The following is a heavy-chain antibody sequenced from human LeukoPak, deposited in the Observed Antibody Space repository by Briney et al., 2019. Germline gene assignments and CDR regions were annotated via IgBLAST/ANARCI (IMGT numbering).Heavy chain of an antibody. V-gene: IGHV4-39*01. CDR2: VYYSGTT. Sequence: KTSQTLSLTCTVSGGSISSSSFYWGWIRQAPGKGLEWVASVYYSGTTYYNPSLKSRVTISADTSKKRFSLKLSSVTAADTAVYYCTRGSYDVLTGYSTLGEFWGQGTLVIVSS. D-gene: IGHD3-9*01. J-gene: IGHJ4*02. CDR1: GGSISSSSFY. CDR3: TRGSYDVLTGYSTLGEF.